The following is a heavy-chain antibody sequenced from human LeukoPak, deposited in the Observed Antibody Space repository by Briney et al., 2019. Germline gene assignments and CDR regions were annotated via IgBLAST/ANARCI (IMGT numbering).Heavy chain of an antibody. Sequence: ASVKVSCKASGYTFTSYAMHWVRQAPGQRLEWMGWINAGNGNTKYSQKFQGRVTITRDTSASTAYMELSSLRSEDTAVYYCARNFAARMVRGLNWFDPWGQGTLVTVSS. J-gene: IGHJ5*02. CDR1: GYTFTSYA. CDR3: ARNFAARMVRGLNWFDP. CDR2: INAGNGNT. D-gene: IGHD3-10*01. V-gene: IGHV1-3*01.